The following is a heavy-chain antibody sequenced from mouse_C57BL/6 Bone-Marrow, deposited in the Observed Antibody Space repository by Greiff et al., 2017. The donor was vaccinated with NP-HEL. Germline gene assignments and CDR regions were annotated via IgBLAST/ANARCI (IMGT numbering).Heavy chain of an antibody. CDR1: GFTFSSYG. CDR3: ASPITTVVAYWYFDV. CDR2: ISSGGSYT. D-gene: IGHD1-1*01. V-gene: IGHV5-6*01. Sequence: EVKLMESGGDLVKPGGSLKLSCAASGFTFSSYGMSWVRQTPDKRLEWVATISSGGSYTYYPDSVKGRFTLSRDNAKNTLYLQMSSLKSEDTAMYYCASPITTVVAYWYFDVWGTGTTVTVSS. J-gene: IGHJ1*03.